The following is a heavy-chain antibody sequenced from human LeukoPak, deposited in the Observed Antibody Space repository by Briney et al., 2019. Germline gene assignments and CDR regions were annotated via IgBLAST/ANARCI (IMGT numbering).Heavy chain of an antibody. CDR2: IIPMPGIP. Sequence: ASVKVSCKASGGTFSSSAINWVRQAPGQGLEWMGRIIPMPGIPNYAQKFQGRVTITADKFTSAAYMELSSLRSEDTAVYYCARDQSPTGILAAFDIWGQGTMVTVSS. CDR1: GGTFSSSA. D-gene: IGHD5-18*01. J-gene: IGHJ3*02. V-gene: IGHV1-69*04. CDR3: ARDQSPTGILAAFDI.